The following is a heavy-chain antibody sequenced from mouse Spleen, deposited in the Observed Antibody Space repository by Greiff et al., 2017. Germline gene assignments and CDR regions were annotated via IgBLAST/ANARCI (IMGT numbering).Heavy chain of an antibody. V-gene: IGHV1-82*01. Sequence: QVQLQQSGPELVKPGASVKISCKASGYAFSSSWMNWVKQRPGKGLEWIGRIYPGDGDTNYNGKFKGKATLTSDKSSSTAYMQLSSLTSEDSAVYFCARRGDGYYGFAYWGQGTLVTVSA. CDR3: ARRGDGYYGFAY. J-gene: IGHJ3*01. CDR2: IYPGDGDT. CDR1: GYAFSSSW. D-gene: IGHD2-3*01.